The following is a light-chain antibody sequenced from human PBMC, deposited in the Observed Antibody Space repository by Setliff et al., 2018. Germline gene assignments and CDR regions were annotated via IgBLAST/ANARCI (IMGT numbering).Light chain of an antibody. Sequence: QSVLTQEASVSGTVGQKVTLSCTGESDNIGRNAVGWYQQSSHGAPKTVMLGNFLPSGIPDRFSGSKSGTTASLTISGLQLEDEADYYCSTWDYSLRTQVFGTGTKGTVL. V-gene: IGLV1-44*01. CDR2: GNF. CDR1: SDNIGRNA. CDR3: STWDYSLRTQV. J-gene: IGLJ1*01.